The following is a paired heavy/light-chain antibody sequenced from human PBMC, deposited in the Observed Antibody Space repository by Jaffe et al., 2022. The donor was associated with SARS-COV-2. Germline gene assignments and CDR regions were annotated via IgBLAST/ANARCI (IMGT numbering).Light chain of an antibody. Sequence: DIQMTQSPSTLSASVGDRVTITCRASQSISSWLAWCQQKPGKAPKLLIYKASSLESGVPSRFSGSGSGTEFTLTISSLQPDDFATYYCQQYNSYPWTFGQGTKVEIK. CDR1: QSISSW. CDR2: KAS. V-gene: IGKV1-5*03. CDR3: QQYNSYPWT. J-gene: IGKJ1*01.
Heavy chain of an antibody. J-gene: IGHJ4*02. V-gene: IGHV3-20*01. CDR3: ARGGGYNHLDY. Sequence: EVQLVESGGGVERPGGSLRLSCAASGFKFDDYGMSWVRQAPGKGLEWVAGINWNSGGTGYADSVKGRFTISRDNAKNSLYLQMNSLRAEDTALYHCARGGGYNHLDYWGQGTLVTVSS. CDR1: GFKFDDYG. CDR2: INWNSGGT. D-gene: IGHD5-12*01.